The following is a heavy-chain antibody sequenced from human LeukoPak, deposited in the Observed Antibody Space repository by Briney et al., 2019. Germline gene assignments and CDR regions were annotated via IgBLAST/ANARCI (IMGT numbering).Heavy chain of an antibody. V-gene: IGHV3-48*03. D-gene: IGHD2-2*01. CDR3: ARGYHLLYF. J-gene: IGHJ4*02. CDR2: ISSRGSSI. Sequence: QSGGSLTLSCAASGFTFSSYEMNWVRQAPGKGLEWVSYISSRGSSINYADSVKGPFTISRDNAKNSLYHQMNSQRAEDTAVYYCARGYHLLYFWGQGTMVTVSS. CDR1: GFTFSSYE.